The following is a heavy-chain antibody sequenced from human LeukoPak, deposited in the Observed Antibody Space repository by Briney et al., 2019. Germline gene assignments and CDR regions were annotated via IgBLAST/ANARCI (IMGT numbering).Heavy chain of an antibody. D-gene: IGHD7-27*01. CDR3: ASVLGISAFDI. Sequence: SETLSLTCTVSGGSISSSSYYWGWIRQPPGKGLEWIGTIYYSGSTYYNPSLKSRVTISVDTSKNQFSLKLNSVTAADTAVYYCASVLGISAFDIWGQGTMVTVSS. V-gene: IGHV4-39*01. CDR2: IYYSGST. J-gene: IGHJ3*02. CDR1: GGSISSSSYY.